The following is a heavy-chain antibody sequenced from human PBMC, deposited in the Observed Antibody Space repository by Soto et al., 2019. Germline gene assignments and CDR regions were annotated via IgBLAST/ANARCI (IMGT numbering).Heavy chain of an antibody. CDR1: GYTFTGYY. V-gene: IGHV1-2*04. J-gene: IGHJ5*02. CDR2: INPNSGGT. D-gene: IGHD5-12*01. Sequence: ASVKVSCKASGYTFTGYYMHWVRQAPGQGLEWMGWINPNSGGTNYAQKFQGWVTMTRDTSISTAYMELSRLRSDDTAVYYCARAEMATSFWFDPWGQGTLVTVSS. CDR3: ARAEMATSFWFDP.